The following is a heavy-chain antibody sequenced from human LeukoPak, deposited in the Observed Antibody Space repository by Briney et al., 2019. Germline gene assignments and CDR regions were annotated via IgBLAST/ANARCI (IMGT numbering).Heavy chain of an antibody. CDR1: GFMFNNYW. D-gene: IGHD2-2*01. CDR2: ISRSSSHK. CDR3: ARVKEASTFDI. Sequence: GGSLRLSCAASGFMFNNYWMTWVRQAPGKGLEWVSSISRSSSHKYYAGSVKGRFTISRDNAKNSLYLQMNSLRAEDTAVYYCARVKEASTFDIWGQGTMVTVSS. J-gene: IGHJ3*02. V-gene: IGHV3-21*01.